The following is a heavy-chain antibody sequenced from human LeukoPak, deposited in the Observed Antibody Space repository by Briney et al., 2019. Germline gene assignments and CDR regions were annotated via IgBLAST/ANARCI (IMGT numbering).Heavy chain of an antibody. CDR3: AKGNSGYYNDAFDI. D-gene: IGHD3-22*01. J-gene: IGHJ3*02. V-gene: IGHV3-30*02. CDR2: IRSDGSNK. CDR1: GFTFSSYG. Sequence: GGSLRLSCEASGFTFSSYGMHWVRQAPGKGLEWVAFIRSDGSNKYYTDSVKGRFTIPRDKSKNTLYLQMNSLRAEDTAVYYCAKGNSGYYNDAFDIWGQGTMVTVSS.